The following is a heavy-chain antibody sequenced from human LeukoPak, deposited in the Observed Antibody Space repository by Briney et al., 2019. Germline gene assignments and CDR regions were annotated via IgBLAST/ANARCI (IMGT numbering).Heavy chain of an antibody. CDR2: IIPIFGTA. V-gene: IGHV1-69*05. J-gene: IGHJ4*02. D-gene: IGHD3-3*01. CDR3: ARGLRDFWSGYYYY. CDR1: GGTFSSYA. Sequence: ASVKVSCKASGGTFSSYAISWVRQAPGQGLEWMGGIIPIFGTANYAQKFQGRVTMTRNTSISTAYMELSSLRSEDTAVYYCARGLRDFWSGYYYYWGQGTLVTVSS.